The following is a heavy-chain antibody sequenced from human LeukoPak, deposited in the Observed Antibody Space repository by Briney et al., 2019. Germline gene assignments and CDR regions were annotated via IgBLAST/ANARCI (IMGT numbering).Heavy chain of an antibody. J-gene: IGHJ4*02. Sequence: NPGGSLRLSCAASGFTFGAYTINWVRQAPGKGLEWVSCIFSRSESILYADSVKGRFTISRDNAKNSLYLQMDSLRVEDTAVYYCARDFFHSSDSRPFGYWGQGTLVTVSS. CDR3: ARDFFHSSDSRPFGY. CDR1: GFTFGAYT. V-gene: IGHV3-21*01. D-gene: IGHD3-22*01. CDR2: IFSRSESI.